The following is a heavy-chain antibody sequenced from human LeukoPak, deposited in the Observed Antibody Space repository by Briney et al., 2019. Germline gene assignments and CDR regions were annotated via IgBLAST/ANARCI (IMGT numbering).Heavy chain of an antibody. CDR2: ISGAGGNT. D-gene: IGHD6-6*01. J-gene: IGHJ4*02. V-gene: IGHV3-23*01. CDR3: ANHLQGSAYSSSGN. CDR1: GFTFSNYA. Sequence: GGSLRLSCAASGFTFSNYALSWVRQAPGEGLEWVSAISGAGGNTYYADSVKGRFTIARDNSKNTLYLQMSSLRGEDTALYYCANHLQGSAYSSSGNWGQGTLVTVSS.